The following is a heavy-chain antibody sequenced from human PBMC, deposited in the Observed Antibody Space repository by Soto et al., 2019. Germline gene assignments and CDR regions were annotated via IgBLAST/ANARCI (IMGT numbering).Heavy chain of an antibody. CDR3: ARTGQSSSGNYYSGCFDY. D-gene: IGHD3-10*01. V-gene: IGHV4-34*01. CDR1: GGTFSDYY. CDR2: MNHSGST. J-gene: IGHJ4*02. Sequence: SETLSLTCAVYGGTFSDYYWSWIRQPPGKGLEWIGEMNHSGSTNYNPSLKSRATLSIDTSKKQFTLELITVTAADTAVYYCARTGQSSSGNYYSGCFDYWGRGTLVTVSS.